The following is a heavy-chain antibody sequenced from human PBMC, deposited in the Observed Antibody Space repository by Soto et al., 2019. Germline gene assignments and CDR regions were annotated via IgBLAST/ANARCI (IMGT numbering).Heavy chain of an antibody. CDR1: GFTFRNYG. D-gene: IGHD4-4*01. Sequence: PGGSLRLSCAASGFTFRNYGMHWVRQAPGKGLVWVTVISYDGSHKYYADSVKGRFTISRDNSKNTVYLEINSLKDEDTAVYYCAKRRGDHSNYSWGIDVWGQGTTVTVSS. V-gene: IGHV3-30*18. J-gene: IGHJ6*02. CDR2: ISYDGSHK. CDR3: AKRRGDHSNYSWGIDV.